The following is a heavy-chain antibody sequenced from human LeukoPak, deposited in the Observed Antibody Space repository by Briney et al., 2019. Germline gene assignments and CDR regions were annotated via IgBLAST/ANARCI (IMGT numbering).Heavy chain of an antibody. CDR1: GFTFSSYA. V-gene: IGHV3-23*01. Sequence: GGSLRLSCAASGFTFSSYAMSWVRQAPGKGLEWVSAIRGSGDRTHYADSVKGRFTISRDNSKNTLYLQMNSLRAEDTAVYYCAKDNIGDYPDYWGQGTLVTVSS. D-gene: IGHD4-17*01. CDR2: IRGSGDRT. J-gene: IGHJ4*02. CDR3: AKDNIGDYPDY.